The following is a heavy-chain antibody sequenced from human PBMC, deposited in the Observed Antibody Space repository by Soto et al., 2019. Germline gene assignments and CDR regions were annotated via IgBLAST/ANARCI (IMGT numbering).Heavy chain of an antibody. CDR1: GFTFSSYA. CDR2: ISGSGGST. J-gene: IGHJ6*03. CDR3: AKGGGDYSVHYYYYYYYMDV. D-gene: IGHD4-17*01. V-gene: IGHV3-23*01. Sequence: GGSLRLSCAASGFTFSSYAMSWVRQAPGKGLEWVSAISGSGGSTYYADSVKGRFTISRDNSKNTLYLQMNSLRAEDTAVYYCAKGGGDYSVHYYYYYYYMDVWGKGTTVTVSS.